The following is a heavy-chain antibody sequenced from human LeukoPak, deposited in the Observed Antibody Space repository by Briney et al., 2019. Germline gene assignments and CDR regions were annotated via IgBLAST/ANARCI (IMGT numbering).Heavy chain of an antibody. Sequence: SVKVSCKASGGTFSIYAISWVRQAPGQGLEWMGGIIPIFGTANYAQKFQGRVTITADESTSTAYMELSSLRSEDTAVYYCARGSYYDFWSGPFDYWGQGTLVTVSS. CDR2: IIPIFGTA. V-gene: IGHV1-69*13. J-gene: IGHJ4*02. CDR1: GGTFSIYA. D-gene: IGHD3-3*01. CDR3: ARGSYYDFWSGPFDY.